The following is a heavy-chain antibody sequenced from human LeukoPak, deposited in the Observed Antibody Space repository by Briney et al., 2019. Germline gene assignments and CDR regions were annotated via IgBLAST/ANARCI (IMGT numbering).Heavy chain of an antibody. CDR1: GGTFSSYA. CDR2: IIPIFGTA. J-gene: IGHJ6*03. Sequence: ASVKVSCKASGGTFSSYAISWVRQAPGQGLEWMGGIIPIFGTANYAQKFQGRVTITTDESTSTAYMELSSVRSEDTAVYYCARDYYDSTYYYYYMDVWGKGTTVTVSS. CDR3: ARDYYDSTYYYYYMDV. V-gene: IGHV1-69*05. D-gene: IGHD3-22*01.